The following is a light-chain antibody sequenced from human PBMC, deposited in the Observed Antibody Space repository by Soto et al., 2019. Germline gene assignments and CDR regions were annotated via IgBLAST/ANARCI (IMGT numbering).Light chain of an antibody. J-gene: IGLJ1*01. CDR3: TSYTSSNTGV. CDR1: SSYVGGFNY. CDR2: EVT. V-gene: IGLV2-14*01. Sequence: SVLTQPASVYGSPGQSITITCPGTSSYVGGFNYVSWYQHHPGKAPKLMIYEVTNRPSGVSNRFSGSKSGNTASLTISGLQPEDESDYYCTSYTSSNTGVFGTGTKVTVL.